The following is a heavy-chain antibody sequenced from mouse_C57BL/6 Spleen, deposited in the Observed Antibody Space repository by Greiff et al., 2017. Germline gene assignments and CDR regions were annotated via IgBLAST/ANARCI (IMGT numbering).Heavy chain of an antibody. D-gene: IGHD1-1*01. CDR2: IHTSDSDT. CDR1: GYTFTSYW. J-gene: IGHJ3*01. Sequence: VQLQQPGAELVKPGASVKVSCKASGYTFTSYWMHWVKQRPGQGLEWIGRIHTSDSDTHYNQKFKGKATLTVDKSASTAYMQLSSLTSEDSAVYYCAIEGDYYCSWFAYWGQGTLVTVSA. V-gene: IGHV1-74*01. CDR3: AIEGDYYCSWFAY.